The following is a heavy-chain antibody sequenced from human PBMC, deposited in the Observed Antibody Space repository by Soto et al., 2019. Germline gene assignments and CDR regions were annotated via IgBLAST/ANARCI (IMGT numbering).Heavy chain of an antibody. CDR3: ARDLKGVGHDAFDI. CDR2: ISSSSSYI. Sequence: PGGSLRLSCAASGFTFSSYSMNWVRQAPGKGLEWVSSISSSSSYIYYADSVKGRFTISRDSAKNSLYLQMNSLRAEDTAVYYCARDLKGVGHDAFDIWGQGTMVTVSS. CDR1: GFTFSSYS. J-gene: IGHJ3*02. V-gene: IGHV3-21*01.